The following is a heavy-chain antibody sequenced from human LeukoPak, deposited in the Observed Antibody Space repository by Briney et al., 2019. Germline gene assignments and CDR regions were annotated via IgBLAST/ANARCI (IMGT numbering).Heavy chain of an antibody. J-gene: IGHJ4*02. CDR3: ARDQEAVAGTGASDY. Sequence: ASVKVSCKASGYTFTGYYMHWVRQAPGQGLEWMGIINPSGGSTSYAQKFQGRVTMTRDMSTSTVYMELSSLRSEDTAVYYCARDQEAVAGTGASDYWGQGTLVTVSS. D-gene: IGHD6-19*01. V-gene: IGHV1-46*01. CDR1: GYTFTGYY. CDR2: INPSGGST.